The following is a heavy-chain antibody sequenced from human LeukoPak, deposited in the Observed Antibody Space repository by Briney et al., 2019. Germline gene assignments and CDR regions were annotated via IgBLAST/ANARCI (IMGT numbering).Heavy chain of an antibody. Sequence: SQTLSLTCTVSGGSISSGGYYWSWIRQPPGKGLEWIGEINHSGSTYYNPSLKSRITISADTSTNQFSLKLNSVTAADTAVYYCVRGYPSPRVDYWGQGTLVTVSS. D-gene: IGHD1-26*01. CDR2: INHSGST. J-gene: IGHJ4*02. V-gene: IGHV4-30-2*01. CDR3: VRGYPSPRVDY. CDR1: GGSISSGGYY.